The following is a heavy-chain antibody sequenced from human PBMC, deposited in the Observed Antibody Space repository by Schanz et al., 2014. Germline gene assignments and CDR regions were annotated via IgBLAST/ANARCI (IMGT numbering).Heavy chain of an antibody. CDR3: AILGNYGDYLGGY. D-gene: IGHD4-17*01. Sequence: QVQLVQSGPAVKKPGASMKVSCLASGYSFTEYFLHWVRQAPGQGLEWMGWINPNSGETNYEQKFKGRVTMTRDTSITTAYMELGRLRSDDTAVYYCAILGNYGDYLGGYWGQGTLVTVSS. J-gene: IGHJ4*02. CDR2: INPNSGET. V-gene: IGHV1-2*02. CDR1: GYSFTEYF.